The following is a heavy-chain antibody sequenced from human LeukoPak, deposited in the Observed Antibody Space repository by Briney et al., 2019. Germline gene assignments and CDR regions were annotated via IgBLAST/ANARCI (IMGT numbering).Heavy chain of an antibody. CDR1: GFSSSSHA. CDR2: ISISGDIT. Sequence: PGGSLRLSCTVSGFSSSSHAMTGARQAPGKGLEWVSGISISGDITYYADSVQGRFIIFRDNSKNTVYLQMNSLRVEDTAVYYSANAEVPQDYWGQGTLVTVSS. J-gene: IGHJ4*02. V-gene: IGHV3-23*01. CDR3: ANAEVPQDY.